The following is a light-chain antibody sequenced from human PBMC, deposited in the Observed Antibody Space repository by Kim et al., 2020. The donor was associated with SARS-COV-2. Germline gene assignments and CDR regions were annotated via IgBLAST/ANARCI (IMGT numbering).Light chain of an antibody. CDR3: QQSYITPGT. CDR2: AAS. CDR1: QSISSY. Sequence: DIQMTQSPSSLSASVGDRVTITCRASQSISSYLNWYQQKPGKAPKLLIYAASSLQSGVPSRFSGSGSGTDFTLPISSLQPEDFTTYYCQQSYITPGTFGRGNKVDIK. J-gene: IGKJ1*01. V-gene: IGKV1-39*01.